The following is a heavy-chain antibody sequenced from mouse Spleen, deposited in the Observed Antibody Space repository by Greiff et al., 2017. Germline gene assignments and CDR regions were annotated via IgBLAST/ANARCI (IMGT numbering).Heavy chain of an antibody. CDR3: ARENPDY. CDR1: GYTFTSYW. CDR2: IYPGSGST. J-gene: IGHJ2*01. V-gene: IGHV1-55*01. Sequence: VKLMESGAELVKPGASVKMSCKASGYTFTSYWITWVKQRPGQGLEWIGDIYPGSGSTNYNEKFKSKATLTVDTSSSTAYMQLSSLTSEDSAVYYCARENPDYWGQGTTLTVSS.